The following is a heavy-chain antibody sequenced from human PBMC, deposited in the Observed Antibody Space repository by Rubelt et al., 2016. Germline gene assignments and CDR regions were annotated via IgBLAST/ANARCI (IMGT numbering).Heavy chain of an antibody. CDR3: AKDRFFRSAGEDYFDY. CDR2: GGST. Sequence: GGSTYYADSVKGRFTISRDNSKNTLYLQMNSLRAEDTAVYYCAKDRFFRSAGEDYFDYWGQGTLVTVSS. V-gene: IGHV3-23*01. D-gene: IGHD6-19*01. J-gene: IGHJ4*02.